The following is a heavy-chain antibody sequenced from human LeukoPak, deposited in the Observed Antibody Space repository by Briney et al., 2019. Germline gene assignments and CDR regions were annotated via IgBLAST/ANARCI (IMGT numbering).Heavy chain of an antibody. CDR1: GFTFSNYT. Sequence: GGSLRLSCAASGFTFSNYTMNWVRQAPGKGLEGVSSISSCSSYIYYADSLKGRFTISRDNAKNSLYLQMNSLRAEDTAVYYCATYSREWGQGTLVTVSS. J-gene: IGHJ4*02. V-gene: IGHV3-21*01. D-gene: IGHD5-18*01. CDR3: ATYSRE. CDR2: ISSCSSYI.